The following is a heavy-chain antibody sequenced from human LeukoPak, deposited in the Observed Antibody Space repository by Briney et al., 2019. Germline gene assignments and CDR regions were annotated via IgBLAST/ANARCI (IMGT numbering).Heavy chain of an antibody. CDR2: IYYSGST. Sequence: SETLSLTCAVYGGSFSSSSYYWGWIRQPPGKGLEWIGSIYYSGSTYYNPSLKSRVTISVDTSKNQFSLKLSSVTAADTAVYYCARQFCSGGSCYSDYYYGMDVWGQGTTVTVSS. D-gene: IGHD2-15*01. CDR3: ARQFCSGGSCYSDYYYGMDV. J-gene: IGHJ6*02. CDR1: GGSFSSSSYY. V-gene: IGHV4-39*01.